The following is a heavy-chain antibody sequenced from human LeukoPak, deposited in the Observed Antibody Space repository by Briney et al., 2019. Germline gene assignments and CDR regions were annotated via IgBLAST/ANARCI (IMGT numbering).Heavy chain of an antibody. D-gene: IGHD3-3*01. J-gene: IGHJ5*02. V-gene: IGHV4-34*01. Sequence: SETLSLTCAVYGGSFSGYYWSWIRQPPGKGLEWIGEINHSGSTNYNPSLKSRVTISVDTSKNQFSLKLSSVTAADTDVYYCARAEYDFWSGYPSALDPWGQGTLVTVSS. CDR2: INHSGST. CDR1: GGSFSGYY. CDR3: ARAEYDFWSGYPSALDP.